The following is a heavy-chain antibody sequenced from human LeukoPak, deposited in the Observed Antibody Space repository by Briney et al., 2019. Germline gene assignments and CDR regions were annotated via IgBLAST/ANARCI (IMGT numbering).Heavy chain of an antibody. D-gene: IGHD3-22*01. CDR2: TYTSGST. J-gene: IGHJ3*02. Sequence: SETLSLNCTVTGGSISSYYWSWIRQPAGKGLEWIGRTYTSGSTNYNPSLKSRVTMSVDTSKNQISLRLRSVAASEPAPDFFSRGAYAYDSSGAFDIWGQGTMVTVSS. V-gene: IGHV4-4*07. CDR1: GGSISSYY. CDR3: SRGAYAYDSSGAFDI.